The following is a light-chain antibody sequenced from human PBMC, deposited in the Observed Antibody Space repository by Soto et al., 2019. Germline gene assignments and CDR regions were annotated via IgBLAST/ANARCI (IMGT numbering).Light chain of an antibody. J-gene: IGKJ5*01. CDR2: AAS. CDR1: QSINTY. CDR3: QQSYSSPRIT. V-gene: IGKV1-39*01. Sequence: DIQLTQPPSSLSASVGDRVTIACRARQSINTYLNWYQQKPGKAPKLLIYAASSLQSGVPSRFSGSGSGTDFTLTIISLQLEDFATFYCQQSYSSPRITFGQGTRLDIK.